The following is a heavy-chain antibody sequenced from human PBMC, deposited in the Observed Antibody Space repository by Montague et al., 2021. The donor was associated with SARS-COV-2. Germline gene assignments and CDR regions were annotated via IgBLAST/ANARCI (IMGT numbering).Heavy chain of an antibody. CDR3: ARDPVEQQQLVHSLDY. Sequence: SLRFSCVASGFTFSTYWMTWVRQAPGKGLEWVANIKQDGSAQYYVDSVRGRFTVSRDNAKKSLFLQMNSLRAEDTAVYFCARDPVEQQQLVHSLDYWGQGTLVIVSS. V-gene: IGHV3-7*01. CDR1: GFTFSTYW. J-gene: IGHJ4*02. D-gene: IGHD6-13*01. CDR2: IKQDGSAQ.